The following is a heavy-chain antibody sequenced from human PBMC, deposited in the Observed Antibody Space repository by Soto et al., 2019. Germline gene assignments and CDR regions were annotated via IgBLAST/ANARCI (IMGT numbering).Heavy chain of an antibody. CDR2: ISDGGTIT. CDR3: VRDATPAGIHWFEP. D-gene: IGHD2-2*01. J-gene: IGHJ5*02. CDR1: GFTLSGYT. V-gene: IGHV3-30*04. Sequence: QVQLVESGGGVVQPGRSLRLSCAAAGFTLSGYTMHWVRQAPGKGLEWVAGISDGGTITIYADSLKGRFTISRDNSENTLYLQLTILRNEETAVYNCVRDATPAGIHWFEPCGHGTLVT.